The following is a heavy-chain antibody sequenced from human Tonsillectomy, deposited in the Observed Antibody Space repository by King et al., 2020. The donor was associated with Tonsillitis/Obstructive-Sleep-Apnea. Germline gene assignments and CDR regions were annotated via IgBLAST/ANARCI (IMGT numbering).Heavy chain of an antibody. CDR3: ARGGRRREYYFDY. Sequence: VQLVESGGGLVQPGGSLRLSCAASGFTFSSYEMNWVRQAPGKGLEWVSFISSSGSTIYHADSVKGRFTISRDNAKNSLYLQINSLRAEDTAVYYCARGGRRREYYFDYWGQGTLVTVSS. J-gene: IGHJ4*02. D-gene: IGHD3-10*01. CDR1: GFTFSSYE. V-gene: IGHV3-48*03. CDR2: ISSSGSTI.